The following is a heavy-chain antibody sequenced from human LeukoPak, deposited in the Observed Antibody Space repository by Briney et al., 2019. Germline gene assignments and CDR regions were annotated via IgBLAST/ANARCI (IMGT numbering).Heavy chain of an antibody. CDR1: GFTFSSYG. CDR3: AIDSGSYPGVDY. J-gene: IGHJ4*02. V-gene: IGHV3-30*03. D-gene: IGHD1-26*01. CDR2: ISYDGSNK. Sequence: GGSLRLSCAASGFTFSSYGMHWVRQAPGKGLEWVAVISYDGSNKYYADSVKGRFTNSRDNSKNTLYLQMNSLRAEDTAVYYCAIDSGSYPGVDYWGQGTLVTVSS.